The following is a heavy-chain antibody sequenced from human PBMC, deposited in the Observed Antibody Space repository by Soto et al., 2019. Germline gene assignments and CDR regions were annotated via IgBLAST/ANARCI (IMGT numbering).Heavy chain of an antibody. CDR3: AKDPQGDYLLGYDY. J-gene: IGHJ4*02. D-gene: IGHD4-17*01. V-gene: IGHV3-23*01. Sequence: GGSLRLSCAASGFTFSSYAMSWVRQAPGKGLEWVSAISGSGGSTYYADSVKGRFTISRDNSKNTLYLQMNSLRAEDTAVYYCAKDPQGDYLLGYDYWGQGTLVTVSS. CDR2: ISGSGGST. CDR1: GFTFSSYA.